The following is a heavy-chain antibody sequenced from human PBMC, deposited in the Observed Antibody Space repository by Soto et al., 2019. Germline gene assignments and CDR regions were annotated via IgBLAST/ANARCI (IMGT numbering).Heavy chain of an antibody. D-gene: IGHD3-22*01. J-gene: IGHJ4*02. CDR3: ARVDSSGSYFDS. Sequence: QVQLQESGPGLVKPSETLSLTCTVSGGSISSYYWSWIRQPPGKGLEWIPYIYYTGSTNYNPSLKILVTLQADTSKNQFSLKLSSVTAADTAMYCCARVDSSGSYFDSWGQGTLVTVSS. CDR1: GGSISSYY. V-gene: IGHV4-59*01. CDR2: IYYTGST.